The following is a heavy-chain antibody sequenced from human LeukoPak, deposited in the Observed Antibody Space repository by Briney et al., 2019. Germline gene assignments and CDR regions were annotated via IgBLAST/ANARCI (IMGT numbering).Heavy chain of an antibody. CDR3: ARARGRSILLDY. Sequence: GGSLRLSSAPSGFTFSDYYTSWVRQAPGEGLERVEYISSSSTNTNHAGSGKARFKITRENANNSLYLEMNTRRAEDTAVYYWARARGRSILLDYWGQGSPVSVSS. J-gene: IGHJ4*02. V-gene: IGHV3-11*03. CDR2: ISSSSTNT. D-gene: IGHD2-15*01. CDR1: GFTFSDYY.